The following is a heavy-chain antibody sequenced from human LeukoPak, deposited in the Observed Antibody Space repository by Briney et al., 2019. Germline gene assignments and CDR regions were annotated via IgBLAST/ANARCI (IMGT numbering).Heavy chain of an antibody. CDR1: GLTFDVYA. Sequence: SLRLSCAASGLTFDVYAVHWVRQAPGKGLEWVSGITWSNGEIAYADSVKGRFTISRDNAKNSLYLQMNSLRTEDTAVYYCAKSLRNGSGWASDYWGQGTLVTVSS. J-gene: IGHJ4*02. V-gene: IGHV3-9*01. D-gene: IGHD6-19*01. CDR3: AKSLRNGSGWASDY. CDR2: ITWSNGEI.